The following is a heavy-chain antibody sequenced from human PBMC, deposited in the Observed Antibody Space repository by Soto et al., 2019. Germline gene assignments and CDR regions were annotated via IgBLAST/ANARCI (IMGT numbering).Heavy chain of an antibody. J-gene: IGHJ4*02. CDR3: AKSRIALWFGELLEVFDY. Sequence: GGSLRLSCAASGFTFSDYAMTWVRQAPGKGLEWVSAISGGGGSTYYADSVKGRFTISRDNSKNTLYLQMNSLRAEDTAVYYCAKSRIALWFGELLEVFDYWGQGTLVTVSS. D-gene: IGHD3-10*01. CDR2: ISGGGGST. V-gene: IGHV3-23*01. CDR1: GFTFSDYA.